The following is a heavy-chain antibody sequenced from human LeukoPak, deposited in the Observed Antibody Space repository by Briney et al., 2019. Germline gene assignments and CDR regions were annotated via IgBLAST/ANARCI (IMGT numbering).Heavy chain of an antibody. V-gene: IGHV4-59*01. CDR1: GGSISTYY. CDR3: ARDPAGTVAHS. Sequence: PSETPSLTCTVSGGSISTYYWSWIRQPPGKGLEWIGFVYYSGTTEYNPSLKSRTTISVDTSKNQFSLELSSVTAADTAVYYCARDPAGTVAHSWGQGILVTVSS. J-gene: IGHJ4*02. D-gene: IGHD1-7*01. CDR2: VYYSGTT.